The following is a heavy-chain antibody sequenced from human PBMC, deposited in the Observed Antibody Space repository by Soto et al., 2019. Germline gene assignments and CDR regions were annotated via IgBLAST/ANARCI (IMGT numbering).Heavy chain of an antibody. V-gene: IGHV1-18*01. CDR3: ARDKIVVVPAVYYYYYYGMDV. CDR2: ISAYNGNT. CDR1: GYTFTSYA. D-gene: IGHD2-2*01. Sequence: ASVKVSCKASGYTFTSYAMHWVRQAPGQRLEWMGWISAYNGNTNYAQKLQGRVTMTTDTSTSTAYMELRSLRSDDTAVYYCARDKIVVVPAVYYYYYYGMDVWGQGTTVTVSS. J-gene: IGHJ6*02.